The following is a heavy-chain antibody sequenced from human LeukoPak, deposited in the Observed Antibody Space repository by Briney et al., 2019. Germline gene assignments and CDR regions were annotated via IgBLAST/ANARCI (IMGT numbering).Heavy chain of an antibody. CDR2: ISWNSGSI. J-gene: IGHJ5*02. CDR3: AKGRCELRTGWFDP. CDR1: GFTFDDYA. D-gene: IGHD1-26*01. Sequence: GGSLRLSCAASGFTFDDYAMHWVRQAPGKGLEWVSGISWNSGSIGYADSVKGRFTISRDNAKNSLYLQMNSLRAEDTALYYCAKGRCELRTGWFDPWGQGTLVTVSS. V-gene: IGHV3-9*01.